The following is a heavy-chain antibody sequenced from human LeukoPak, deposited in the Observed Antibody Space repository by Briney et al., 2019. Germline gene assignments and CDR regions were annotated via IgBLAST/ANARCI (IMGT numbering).Heavy chain of an antibody. Sequence: PGGSLRLSCAASGFTFGDYAMHWVRQAPGKGLEWVSGISWDSGAIGYADSVKGRFTISRDNAKNSLFLQMNSLTAEDTALYYYTGVEAPRGFDYWGQGTLVTVSS. CDR1: GFTFGDYA. D-gene: IGHD6-6*01. CDR2: ISWDSGAI. CDR3: TGVEAPRGFDY. V-gene: IGHV3-9*01. J-gene: IGHJ4*02.